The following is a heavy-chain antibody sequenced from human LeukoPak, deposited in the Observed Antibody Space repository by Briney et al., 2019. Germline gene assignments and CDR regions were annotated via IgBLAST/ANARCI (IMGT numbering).Heavy chain of an antibody. CDR3: ARADTGYSYGYFH. J-gene: IGHJ4*02. CDR2: IIPIFGTA. V-gene: IGHV1-69*06. CDR1: GGTFSSYA. D-gene: IGHD5-18*01. Sequence: SVKVSCKASGGTFSSYAISWVRQAPGQGLEWMGGIIPIFGTANYAQKFQGRVTITADKSTSTAYMELSSLRSEDTAVYYCARADTGYSYGYFHWGQGTLVTVSS.